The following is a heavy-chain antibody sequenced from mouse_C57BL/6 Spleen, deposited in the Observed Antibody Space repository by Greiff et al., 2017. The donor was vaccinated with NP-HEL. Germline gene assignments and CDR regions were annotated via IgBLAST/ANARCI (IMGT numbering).Heavy chain of an antibody. V-gene: IGHV5-6*01. CDR1: GFTFSSYG. Sequence: EVKLQESGGDLVKPGGSLKLSCAASGFTFSSYGMSWVRQTPDKRLEWVATISSGGSYTYYPDRVKGRFTISRDNAKNTLYLQMSSLKSEDTAMYYCARTLITTVVAPYYYAMDYWGQGTSVTVSS. D-gene: IGHD1-1*01. J-gene: IGHJ4*01. CDR3: ARTLITTVVAPYYYAMDY. CDR2: ISSGGSYT.